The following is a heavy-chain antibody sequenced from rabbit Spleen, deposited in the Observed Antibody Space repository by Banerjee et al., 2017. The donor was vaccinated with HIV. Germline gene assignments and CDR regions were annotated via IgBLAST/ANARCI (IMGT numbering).Heavy chain of an antibody. Sequence: QEQLVESGGDLVKTGASLTLTCTASGVSFSISSYICWVRQAPGKGLEWIACIDAGSSTFTYFATWAKGRFTISKTSSTTVTLQMTRLTAADTATYFCARDTSSSFSSYGMDLWGPGTLVTVS. CDR3: ARDTSSSFSSYGMDL. CDR1: GVSFSISSY. V-gene: IGHV1S45*01. J-gene: IGHJ6*01. CDR2: IDAGSSTFT. D-gene: IGHD1-1*01.